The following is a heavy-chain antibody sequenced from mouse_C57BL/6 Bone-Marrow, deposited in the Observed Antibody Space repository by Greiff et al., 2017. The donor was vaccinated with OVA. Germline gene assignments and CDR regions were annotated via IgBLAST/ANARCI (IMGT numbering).Heavy chain of an antibody. Sequence: VQLQQPGAELVKPGASVKVSCKASGYTFTSYWMHWVKQRPGQGLEWIGRIHPSDSDTNYNQKFKGKATLTVDKSSSTAYMQLSSLTSEDSAVYDGEIQSTAVVSHGDYWGQGTTLTVSS. V-gene: IGHV1-74*01. D-gene: IGHD1-1*01. CDR1: GYTFTSYW. CDR2: IHPSDSDT. J-gene: IGHJ2*01. CDR3: EIQSTAVVSHGDY.